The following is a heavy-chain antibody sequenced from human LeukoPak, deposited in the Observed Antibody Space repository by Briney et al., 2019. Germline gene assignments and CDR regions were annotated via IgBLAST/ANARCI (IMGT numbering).Heavy chain of an antibody. CDR1: GFTFSSYA. J-gene: IGHJ4*02. D-gene: IGHD2-2*01. CDR2: ISGSGGST. V-gene: IGHV3-23*01. CDR3: AKAYCSSTGCYADY. Sequence: GGSLRLSCAASGFTFSSYAMSWVRQAPGKGLEWVSAISGSGGSTYYADSVKGRFTISRDNSKNTLYLQMNSLRAEDTAVYYCAKAYCSSTGCYADYWGQGTLVTVSS.